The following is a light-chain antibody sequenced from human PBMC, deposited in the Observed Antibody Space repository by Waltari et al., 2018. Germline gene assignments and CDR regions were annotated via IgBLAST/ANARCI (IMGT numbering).Light chain of an antibody. CDR3: AAWDDSLGVV. CDR1: SSNIGSNT. J-gene: IGLJ2*01. CDR2: SNN. V-gene: IGLV1-44*01. Sequence: QSVLTQPPSASGTPGQMVTISCSGSSSNIGSNTVNWYQQLPGTAPKLLIYSNNQRPSGVPDRFSGSKSGTSASLAISGLQSEDEADYYCAAWDDSLGVVFGGGTKLTVL.